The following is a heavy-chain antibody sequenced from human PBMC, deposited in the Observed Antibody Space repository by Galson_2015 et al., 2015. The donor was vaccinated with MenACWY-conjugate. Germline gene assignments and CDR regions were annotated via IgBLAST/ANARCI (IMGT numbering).Heavy chain of an antibody. V-gene: IGHV3-23*01. Sequence: GGGTTYYAASVKGSFTISRDNSKNTLYLQMNSLRVEDTAVYYCAREGREGFCSVGTCYFYDFWGQGTLVTVSS. CDR3: AREGREGFCSVGTCYFYDF. D-gene: IGHD2-15*01. CDR2: GGGTT. J-gene: IGHJ4*02.